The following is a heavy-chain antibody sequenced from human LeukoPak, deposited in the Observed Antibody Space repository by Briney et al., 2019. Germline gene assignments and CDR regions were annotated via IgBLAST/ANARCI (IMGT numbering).Heavy chain of an antibody. V-gene: IGHV4-34*01. J-gene: IGHJ4*02. CDR3: AHVQDFIARPCDS. Sequence: SETLSLTCAVYGGSFSGNYWTLIRQTPGRGLEWIGESSPTGDITGYNPSLRGRATISVDSSKKQFSLKLTSVTAADTGVYYCAHVQDFIARPCDSSGPGTLVTVSS. CDR1: GGSFSGNY. D-gene: IGHD2-21*01. CDR2: SSPTGDIT.